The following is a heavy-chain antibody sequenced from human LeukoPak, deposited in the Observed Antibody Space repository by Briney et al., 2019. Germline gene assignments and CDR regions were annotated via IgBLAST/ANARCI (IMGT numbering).Heavy chain of an antibody. J-gene: IGHJ4*02. V-gene: IGHV3-9*01. CDR2: ISWNSGSI. CDR3: AKSSVAGTRGRGFDY. Sequence: GGSLRLSCAASGFTFSSYSMNWVRQAPGKGLEWVSGISWNSGSIGYADSVKGRFTISRDNAKNSLYLQMNSLRAEDTALYYCAKSSVAGTRGRGFDYWGQGTLVTVSS. CDR1: GFTFSSYS. D-gene: IGHD6-19*01.